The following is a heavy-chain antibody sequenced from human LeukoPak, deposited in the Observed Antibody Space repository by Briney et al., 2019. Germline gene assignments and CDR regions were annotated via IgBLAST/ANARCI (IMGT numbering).Heavy chain of an antibody. CDR1: GFTFSSYW. V-gene: IGHV3-7*01. D-gene: IGHD5-18*01. J-gene: IGHJ4*02. CDR3: ARTPWIQLWWEKFDY. Sequence: GSLRLSCAASGFTFSSYWMSWVRQAPGKGLEWVANIKQDGSEKYYVDSVKGRFTISRDNAKNSLYLQMNSLRAEDTAVYYCARTPWIQLWWEKFDYWGQGTLVTVSS. CDR2: IKQDGSEK.